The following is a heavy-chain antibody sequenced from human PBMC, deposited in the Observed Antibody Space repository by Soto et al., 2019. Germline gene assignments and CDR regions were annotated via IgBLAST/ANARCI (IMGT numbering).Heavy chain of an antibody. J-gene: IGHJ4*02. D-gene: IGHD3-9*01. CDR3: AGRRDILTGYSRSVGPYYFDY. CDR1: GGTFSSYA. Sequence: QVQLVQSGAEVKKPGSSVKVSCKASGGTFSSYAISWVRQAPGQGLEWMGGIIPIFGTANYAQKFQGRVTITAEEPTSTAYMELSSLRSEDTAVYYCAGRRDILTGYSRSVGPYYFDYWGQGTLVTVSS. V-gene: IGHV1-69*01. CDR2: IIPIFGTA.